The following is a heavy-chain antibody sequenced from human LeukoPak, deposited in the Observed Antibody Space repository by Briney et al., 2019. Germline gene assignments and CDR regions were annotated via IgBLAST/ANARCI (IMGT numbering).Heavy chain of an antibody. Sequence: ASVKVSCKASGYTFTNYDISWVRQAPGKGLEWMGWISPYNGNTDSAQEFQGRITLTTDTSTSTAYMELRSLTSDDSAVYYCATGGGDWYSDLWGRGTLVTVSS. CDR2: ISPYNGNT. CDR1: GYTFTNYD. CDR3: ATGGGDWYSDL. V-gene: IGHV1-18*01. J-gene: IGHJ2*01. D-gene: IGHD3-10*01.